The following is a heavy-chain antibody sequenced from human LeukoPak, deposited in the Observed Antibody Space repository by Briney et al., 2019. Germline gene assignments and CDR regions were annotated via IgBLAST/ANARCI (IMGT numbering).Heavy chain of an antibody. J-gene: IGHJ6*03. V-gene: IGHV3-23*01. CDR2: ISGSGGST. CDR1: GFTFSSYA. D-gene: IGHD3-16*02. CDR3: AKASSITFGGVIVSYYYYMDV. Sequence: GGSLRLSCAASGFTFSSYAMSWVRQAPGKGLEWVSAISGSGGSTYYADSVKGRFTISRDNSKNTLYLQMNSLRAEDTAVYYCAKASSITFGGVIVSYYYYMDVWGKGTTVTVSS.